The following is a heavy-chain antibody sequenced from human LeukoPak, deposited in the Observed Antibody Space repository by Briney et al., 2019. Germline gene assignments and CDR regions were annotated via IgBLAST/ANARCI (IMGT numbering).Heavy chain of an antibody. J-gene: IGHJ4*02. Sequence: PGGSLRLSCAASGFTFSSYSMNWVRQAPGKGLEWVSSISSSSSYIYYADSVKGRFTISRDNAKNSLYLQMNSLRAEDTAVYYCARGGQEDSGSYYWGQGTLVTVSS. D-gene: IGHD1-26*01. CDR3: ARGGQEDSGSYY. V-gene: IGHV3-21*01. CDR1: GFTFSSYS. CDR2: ISSSSSYI.